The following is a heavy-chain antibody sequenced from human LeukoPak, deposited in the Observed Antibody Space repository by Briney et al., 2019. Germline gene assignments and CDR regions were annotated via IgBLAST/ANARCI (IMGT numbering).Heavy chain of an antibody. J-gene: IGHJ4*02. D-gene: IGHD5-18*01. Sequence: PSETLSLTCTVSGGSISSGSYYWSWIRQPAGKGLEWIGRIYTSGSTNYNPSLKSRVTISVDTSKNQFSLKLSSVTAADTAVYYCANGYTYGSWGQGTLVTVSS. CDR1: GGSISSGSYY. V-gene: IGHV4-61*02. CDR3: ANGYTYGS. CDR2: IYTSGST.